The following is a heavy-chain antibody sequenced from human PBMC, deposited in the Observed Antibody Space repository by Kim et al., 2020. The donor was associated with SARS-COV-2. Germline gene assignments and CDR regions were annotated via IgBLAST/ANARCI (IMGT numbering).Heavy chain of an antibody. D-gene: IGHD3-10*01. Sequence: GGSLRLSCGASGFTFNNYAMHWVRQAPGRGLEWVSGISYEGSVKYYADFVKGQFTVSRDSSHNTLYLQLRSLSPEDTALYYCAKSSAVFWFGGGLNAF. CDR1: GFTFNNYA. J-gene: IGHJ3*01. CDR3: AKSSAVFWFGGGLNAF. V-gene: IGHV3-30*18. CDR2: ISYEGSVK.